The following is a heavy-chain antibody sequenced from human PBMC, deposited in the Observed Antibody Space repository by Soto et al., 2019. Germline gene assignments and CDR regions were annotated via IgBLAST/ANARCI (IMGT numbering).Heavy chain of an antibody. D-gene: IGHD3-16*01. CDR3: VSWADAADEDYFHH. J-gene: IGHJ1*01. CDR2: INQDGSQK. Sequence: PGGSLRLSCAASGFRFTKSWMSWVRQAPGRALEWVAHINQDGSQKYHVDSAKGRFTISRDNAKTSLYLQMNSLRAEDTAVYYCVSWADAADEDYFHHWGQGTLVTVYS. V-gene: IGHV3-7*01. CDR1: GFRFTKSW.